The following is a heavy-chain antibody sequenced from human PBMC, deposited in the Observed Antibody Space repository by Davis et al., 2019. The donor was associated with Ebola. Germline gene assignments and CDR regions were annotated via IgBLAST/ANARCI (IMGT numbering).Heavy chain of an antibody. J-gene: IGHJ4*02. CDR1: GGTFSSYA. CDR2: IIPIFGTA. V-gene: IGHV1-69*13. CDR3: ARPGSGWHYFGGNFDY. Sequence: SVKVSCKASGGTFSSYAISWVRQAPGQGLEWMGGIIPIFGTANYAQKFQGRVTITADESTSTAYMELSSLRSEDTAVYYCARPGSGWHYFGGNFDYWGQGTLVTVSS. D-gene: IGHD6-19*01.